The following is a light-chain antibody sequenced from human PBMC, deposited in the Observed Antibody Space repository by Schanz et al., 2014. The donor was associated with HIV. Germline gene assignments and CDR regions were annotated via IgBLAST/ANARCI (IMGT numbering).Light chain of an antibody. Sequence: EIVLTQSPATLSLSPGERATLSCRASQSVSNNLAWYQQKPGQAPRLLIYGASNRATGIPARFSGSGSGTDFTLTISSLEPEDFAVYYCQQRSNSWTFGQGTKVEIK. V-gene: IGKV3-11*01. CDR2: GAS. CDR1: QSVSNN. J-gene: IGKJ1*01. CDR3: QQRSNSWT.